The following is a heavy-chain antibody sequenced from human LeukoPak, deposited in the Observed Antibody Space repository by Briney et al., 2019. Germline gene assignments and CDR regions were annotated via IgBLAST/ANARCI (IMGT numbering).Heavy chain of an antibody. V-gene: IGHV3-23*01. D-gene: IGHD3-10*01. J-gene: IGHJ4*02. CDR3: AKDLRFGELLPYFDY. CDR1: GFTFSSYA. CDR2: ISSSGGST. Sequence: GGSLRLSCAASGFTFSSYAMSWVRQAPGKGLEWVAAISSSGGSTYYADSAKGRFTISRDNSKNTLYLQMNSLRAEDTAVYYCAKDLRFGELLPYFDYWGQGTLVTVSS.